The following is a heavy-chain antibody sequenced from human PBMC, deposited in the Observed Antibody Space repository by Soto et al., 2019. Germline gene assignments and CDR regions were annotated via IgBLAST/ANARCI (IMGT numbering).Heavy chain of an antibody. CDR2: ISAYNGNT. J-gene: IGHJ6*02. Sequence: ASVKVSCKASGYTFTSYGISWVRQAPGQGLEWMGWISAYNGNTNYAQKLQGRVTMTTGTSTSTAYMELRSLRSDDTAVYYCARAHGSSGWYLYYYYGMDVWGQGTTVTVSS. CDR1: GYTFTSYG. V-gene: IGHV1-18*01. CDR3: ARAHGSSGWYLYYYYGMDV. D-gene: IGHD6-19*01.